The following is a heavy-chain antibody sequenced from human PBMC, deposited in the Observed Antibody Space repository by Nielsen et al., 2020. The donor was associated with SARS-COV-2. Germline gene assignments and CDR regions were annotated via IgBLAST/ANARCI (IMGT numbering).Heavy chain of an antibody. J-gene: IGHJ1*01. CDR2: ISWNSGSI. V-gene: IGHV3-9*01. CDR1: GFTFDDYA. CDR3: AKDFGGWYAIFQH. Sequence: GGSLRLSCAASGFTFDDYAMHWVRQAPGKGLEWVSGISWNSGSIGYADSVKGRFAISRDNAKNSLYLQMNSLRAEDTALYYCAKDFGGWYAIFQHWGQGTLVTVSS. D-gene: IGHD6-19*01.